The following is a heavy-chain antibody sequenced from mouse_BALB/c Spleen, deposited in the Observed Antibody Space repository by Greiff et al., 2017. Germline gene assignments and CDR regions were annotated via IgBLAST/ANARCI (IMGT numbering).Heavy chain of an antibody. CDR1: GYTFTSYW. J-gene: IGHJ2*01. D-gene: IGHD1-1*01. Sequence: VQLQQSGAELAKPGASVKMSCKASGYTFTSYWMHWVKQRPGQGLEWIGYINPSTGYTEYNQKFKDKATLTADKSSSTAYMQLSSLTSEDSAVYYCAPYYGSSFYFDYGGQGTTRTVSS. CDR3: APYYGSSFYFDY. V-gene: IGHV1-7*01. CDR2: INPSTGYT.